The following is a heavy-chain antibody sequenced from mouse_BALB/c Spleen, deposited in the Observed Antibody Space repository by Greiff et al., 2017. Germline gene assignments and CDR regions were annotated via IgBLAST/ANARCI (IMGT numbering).Heavy chain of an antibody. CDR2: ISSGGGST. V-gene: IGHV5-12-1*01. J-gene: IGHJ1*01. CDR3: ARQDPRYDWYFDV. CDR1: GFAFSSYD. Sequence: EVHLVESGGGLVKPGGSLKLSCAASGFAFSSYDMSWVRQTPEKRLEWVAYISSGGGSTYYPDTVKGRFTISRDNAKNTLYLQMSSLKSEDTAMYYCARQDPRYDWYFDVWGAGTTVTVSS. D-gene: IGHD2-14*01.